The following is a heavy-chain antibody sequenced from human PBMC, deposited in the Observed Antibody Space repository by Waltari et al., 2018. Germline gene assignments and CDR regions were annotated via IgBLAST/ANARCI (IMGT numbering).Heavy chain of an antibody. CDR2: ISYDGSKK. Sequence: QAQLVESGGGVVQPGRSLRLSCAASGFPFSYYAMHWARRAPGKGLEWVAVISYDGSKKYYADSVTGRFTISRDNSKNTLYLQMNSLNSEDTAVYFCAKQGEYWGQGTLVTVSS. CDR3: AKQGEY. J-gene: IGHJ4*02. V-gene: IGHV3-30-3*02. D-gene: IGHD3-10*01. CDR1: GFPFSYYA.